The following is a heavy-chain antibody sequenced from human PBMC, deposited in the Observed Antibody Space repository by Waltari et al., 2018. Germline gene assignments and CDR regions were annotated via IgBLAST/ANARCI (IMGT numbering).Heavy chain of an antibody. V-gene: IGHV3-23*01. CDR1: GFTFSSYA. CDR2: ISGSGGST. J-gene: IGHJ5*02. CDR3: AKDCGGDCYLNWFDP. Sequence: EVQLLESGGGLVQPGGSLRLSCAASGFTFSSYAMSWVRQAPGKGLEWFSAISGSGGSTYYADSVKGRFTISRDNSKNTLYLQMNSLRAEDTAVYYCAKDCGGDCYLNWFDPWGQGTLVTVSS. D-gene: IGHD2-21*01.